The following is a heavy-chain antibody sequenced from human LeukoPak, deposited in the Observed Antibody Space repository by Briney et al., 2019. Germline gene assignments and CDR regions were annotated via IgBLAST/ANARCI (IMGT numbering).Heavy chain of an antibody. CDR3: ARPSGWNEFDP. D-gene: IGHD1-1*01. V-gene: IGHV4-4*02. CDR2: IYHSVST. J-gene: IGHJ5*02. CDR1: GGSISSSNW. Sequence: SETLSLTCAVSGGSISSSNWWSCVRQPPGKGLEWIGEIYHSVSTNYNPSLKSRVTISVDKSKNQFSLKLSSVTAADTAVYYCARPSGWNEFDPWGQGTLVTVSS.